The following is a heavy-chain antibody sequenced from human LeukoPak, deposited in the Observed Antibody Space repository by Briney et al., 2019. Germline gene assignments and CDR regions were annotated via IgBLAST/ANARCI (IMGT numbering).Heavy chain of an antibody. Sequence: PSETLSLTCNVSGGSISSGSYYWSWIRQPAGRGLEWIGRIYTSGSTNYNPSLKSRVTISVDTSKNQFSLKLSSVTAADTAVYYCAIITVVKGYDYWGQGTLVTVSS. CDR2: IYTSGST. CDR3: AIITVVKGYDY. D-gene: IGHD4-23*01. CDR1: GGSISSGSYY. J-gene: IGHJ4*02. V-gene: IGHV4-61*02.